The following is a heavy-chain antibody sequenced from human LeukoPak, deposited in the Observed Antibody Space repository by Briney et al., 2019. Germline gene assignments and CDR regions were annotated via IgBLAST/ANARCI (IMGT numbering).Heavy chain of an antibody. Sequence: GGSLRLSCAASGFDFINAWMSWVRQAPGKGLEWVGHIRSKTTDGTTDYAAPVKGRFTISRDDSKNRIYLQMDSLKTEDTAVYYCATAHLAVTDINHWAQGTLVTVSS. CDR2: IRSKTTDGTT. CDR1: GFDFINAW. V-gene: IGHV3-15*01. J-gene: IGHJ5*02. CDR3: ATAHLAVTDINH. D-gene: IGHD6-19*01.